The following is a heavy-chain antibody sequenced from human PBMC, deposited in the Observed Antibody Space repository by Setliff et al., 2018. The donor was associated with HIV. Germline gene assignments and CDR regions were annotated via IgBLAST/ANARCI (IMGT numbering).Heavy chain of an antibody. Sequence: PGGSLRLSCAASGFTFSKTWMSWVRQAPGKGLEWVGRIKSKTDGGTTEYAAPVKGRFTISRDDSENTLDLQMNSLKTEDTAVYYCCTDKEFYDSSGYPYWYFDLWGRGTLVTVSS. D-gene: IGHD3-22*01. CDR3: CTDKEFYDSSGYPYWYFDL. V-gene: IGHV3-15*01. CDR2: IKSKTDGGTT. CDR1: GFTFSKTW. J-gene: IGHJ2*01.